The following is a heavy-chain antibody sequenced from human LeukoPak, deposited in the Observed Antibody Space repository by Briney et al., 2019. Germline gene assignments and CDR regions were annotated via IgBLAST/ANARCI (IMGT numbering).Heavy chain of an antibody. CDR1: GSSFTDSW. Sequence: GESLQISCKASGSSFTDSWITWVRQMPGKGLEWMGSIDPSDSYTNYNPSFQGHVTISADKSISTAYLQWSSLKASDTAMYYCASGYSYGPFDFWGQGTLVTVSS. J-gene: IGHJ4*02. V-gene: IGHV5-10-1*01. CDR2: IDPSDSYT. D-gene: IGHD5-18*01. CDR3: ASGYSYGPFDF.